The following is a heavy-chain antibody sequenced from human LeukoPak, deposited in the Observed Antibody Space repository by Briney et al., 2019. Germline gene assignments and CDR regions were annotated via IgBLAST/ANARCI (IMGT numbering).Heavy chain of an antibody. CDR3: TTEGIPTVTDGRVY. CDR2: IKSKTDGGTT. V-gene: IGHV3-15*01. D-gene: IGHD4-17*01. CDR1: GFTFSNAW. J-gene: IGHJ4*02. Sequence: PGGSLRLSCAASGFTFSNAWMSWVRQAPGKGLEWVGRIKSKTDGGTTDYAAPVKGRFTISRDDSKNTLYLQMNSLKTEDIAVYYCTTEGIPTVTDGRVYWGQGTLVTVSS.